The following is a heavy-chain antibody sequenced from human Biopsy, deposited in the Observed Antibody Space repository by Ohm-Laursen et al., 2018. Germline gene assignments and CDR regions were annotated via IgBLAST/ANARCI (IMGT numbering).Heavy chain of an antibody. CDR3: ARGYSRRVSIFEASIYWFDT. V-gene: IGHV1-8*01. CDR2: MIPSSGKT. J-gene: IGHJ5*02. D-gene: IGHD6-6*01. CDR1: GYSFSTYD. Sequence: SVKVSYKASGYSFSTYDVNWVRQARGQGLEWMGWMIPSSGKTGYAQRFQGRVTLTMNTSISTAYMELSGLRSEDTAVYFCARGYSRRVSIFEASIYWFDTWGQGTLVTVSS.